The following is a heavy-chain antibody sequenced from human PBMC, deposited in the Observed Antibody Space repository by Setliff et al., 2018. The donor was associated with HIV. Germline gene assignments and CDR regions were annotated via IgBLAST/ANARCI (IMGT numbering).Heavy chain of an antibody. D-gene: IGHD3-22*01. J-gene: IGHJ3*02. CDR1: GAPLNGFF. Sequence: SETLSLTCAVYGAPLNGFFWSWVRQRPERGLEWIGEVNHSGTTKYNPSLKSRVTMSVDTSKNQFSLKLKSVTAADTAVYYCAREDTTGYYSLSAFDIWGQGTLVTVS. CDR3: AREDTTGYYSLSAFDI. CDR2: VNHSGTT. V-gene: IGHV4-34*01.